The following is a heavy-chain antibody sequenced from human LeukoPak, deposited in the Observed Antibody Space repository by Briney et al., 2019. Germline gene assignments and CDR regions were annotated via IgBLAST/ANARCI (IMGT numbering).Heavy chain of an antibody. V-gene: IGHV3-9*03. D-gene: IGHD6-13*01. CDR1: GFTFDDYA. CDR3: AKGWYSHDRGGFDY. J-gene: IGHJ4*02. Sequence: GGSLRLSCAASGFTFDDYAMHWVRQAPGKGLEWVSGISWNSGSIGYADSVKGRFAISRDNAKNSLYLQMNSLRAEDIALYYCAKGWYSHDRGGFDYWGQGTLVTVSS. CDR2: ISWNSGSI.